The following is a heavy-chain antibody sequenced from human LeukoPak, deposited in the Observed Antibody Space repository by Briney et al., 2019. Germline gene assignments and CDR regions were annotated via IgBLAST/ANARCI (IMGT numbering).Heavy chain of an antibody. J-gene: IGHJ3*02. CDR1: GYSFADYW. CDR3: ARCMVRGDPEGFDI. V-gene: IGHV5-51*06. CDR2: FYPGDART. Sequence: GESLKISCQGSGYSFADYWIGWGRQMPGKGLEGMGVFYPGDARTKYSPSFQGQISMSGDKSTNTAYLQWTSLKASDTGKYFCARCMVRGDPEGFDIWGHGTQV. D-gene: IGHD3-10*01.